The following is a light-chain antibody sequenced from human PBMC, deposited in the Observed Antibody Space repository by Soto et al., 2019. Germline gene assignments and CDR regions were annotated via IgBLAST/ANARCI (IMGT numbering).Light chain of an antibody. CDR1: QGINNY. V-gene: IGKV1-9*01. Sequence: DIQLTQSPSFLSASVGDRVTITCRASQGINNYLAWYQQKPGKAPKLLIYTASTLQSGAPSRFGGSGSGSEFTLAISSLQPEDFATYYCQQLNNYPRTFGQGTQVEVK. CDR3: QQLNNYPRT. CDR2: TAS. J-gene: IGKJ1*01.